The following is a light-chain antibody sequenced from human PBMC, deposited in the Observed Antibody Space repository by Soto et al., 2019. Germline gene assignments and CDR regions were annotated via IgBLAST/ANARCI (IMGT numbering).Light chain of an antibody. CDR2: EVT. CDR3: CSRV. Sequence: QSALTQPASVSGSPGQSITISCTGTSSDVATYNLVSWYQQRPGTAPQLIIYEVTKRPSGVSTRFSDSQSGNTASLTISGLQADDEADYYCCSRVFGGGTKVTVL. CDR1: SSDVATYNL. V-gene: IGLV2-23*02. J-gene: IGLJ3*02.